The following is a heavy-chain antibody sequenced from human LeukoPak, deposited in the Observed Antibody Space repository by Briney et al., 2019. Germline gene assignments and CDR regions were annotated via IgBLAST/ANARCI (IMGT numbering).Heavy chain of an antibody. J-gene: IGHJ2*01. V-gene: IGHV1-2*02. CDR3: ARVPFVLRVYAQPLFDL. CDR1: GYTFTGYY. Sequence: GASVKVSCKASGYTFTGYYMHWVRQAPGQGVEWMGWINPNSGGTNYAQKLQGRVTMTTDTSTSTAYMELRSLRSDDTAVYYCARVPFVLRVYAQPLFDLWGRGTLVTVSS. D-gene: IGHD2-8*01. CDR2: INPNSGGT.